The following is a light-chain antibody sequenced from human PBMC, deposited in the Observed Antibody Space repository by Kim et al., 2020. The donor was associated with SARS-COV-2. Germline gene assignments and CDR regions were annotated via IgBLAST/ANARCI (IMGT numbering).Light chain of an antibody. CDR2: EVN. CDR3: SSYAGSMTLI. CDR1: SSDVGRYNL. Sequence: QSVTISCTGTSSDVGRYNLVSWYQQHPGRAPKLMIYEVNKRPSGVSNRFSGSKSGNTASLTISGLQSEDEADYYCSSYAGSMTLIFGGGTQLTVL. J-gene: IGLJ2*01. V-gene: IGLV2-23*02.